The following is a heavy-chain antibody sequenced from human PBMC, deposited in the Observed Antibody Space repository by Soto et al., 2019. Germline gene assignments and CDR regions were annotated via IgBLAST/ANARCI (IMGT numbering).Heavy chain of an antibody. CDR3: AREKNRSWIDP. V-gene: IGHV1-18*04. Sequence: GASVKVSCKTSGYPFTNYVISWVRQAPGQGLEWMGWISPYNGNTNYAQKFQGRVTMTTDTSTATAYMELRSLRSDDTAVYYCAREKNRSWIDPWGQGTLVTVSS. CDR2: ISPYNGNT. J-gene: IGHJ5*02. CDR1: GYPFTNYV.